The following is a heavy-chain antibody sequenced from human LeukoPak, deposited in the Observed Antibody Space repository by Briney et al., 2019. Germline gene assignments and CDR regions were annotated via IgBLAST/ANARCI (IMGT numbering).Heavy chain of an antibody. V-gene: IGHV3-21*01. CDR2: ISSSSSYI. D-gene: IGHD3-22*01. CDR3: ARDTPDSSGYYVD. J-gene: IGHJ4*02. CDR1: GFTFSSYS. Sequence: GGSLRLSCAASGFTFSSYSMNWVRQAPGKGLEWVSSISSSSSYIYYADSVKGRFTISRDNAKNSLYLQMNSLRAEDTAVYYCARDTPDSSGYYVDWGQGTLVTVSS.